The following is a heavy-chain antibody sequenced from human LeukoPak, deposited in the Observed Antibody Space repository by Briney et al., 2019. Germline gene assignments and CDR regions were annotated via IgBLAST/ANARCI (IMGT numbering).Heavy chain of an antibody. V-gene: IGHV3-23*01. Sequence: GGSLRLSCAASGFTFNTYPMTWVRQAPGKGLEWVSAISDRAETTAYAHSVKGRFTISRDNPRNMLYLQMNSLRVDDTAIYYCARDWSCQDWGRGTLVTVSS. CDR3: ARDWSCQD. CDR1: GFTFNTYP. CDR2: ISDRAETT. D-gene: IGHD1-26*01. J-gene: IGHJ1*01.